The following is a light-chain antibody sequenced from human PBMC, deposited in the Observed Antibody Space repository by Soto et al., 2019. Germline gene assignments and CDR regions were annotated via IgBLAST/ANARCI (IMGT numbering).Light chain of an antibody. CDR3: QQYHRSPIT. Sequence: EIVLTQSKGTLSLSPGERATLSCRASQSITSSYLAWYQQKPGQAPRLLIYGASNRATGIPDRFSGSGSATDFTLTISRLEPEDFAVYYCQQYHRSPITFGQVTRLEVK. CDR2: GAS. CDR1: QSITSSY. J-gene: IGKJ5*01. V-gene: IGKV3-20*01.